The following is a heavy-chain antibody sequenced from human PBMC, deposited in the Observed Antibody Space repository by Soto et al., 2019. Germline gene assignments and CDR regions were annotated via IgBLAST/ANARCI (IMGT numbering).Heavy chain of an antibody. CDR2: IWYDGSNK. CDR1: GFTFSSYG. CDR3: ARDYSSGWYLRGYFQH. V-gene: IGHV3-33*01. Sequence: QVQLVESGGGVVQPGRSLRLSCAASGFTFSSYGMHWVRQAPGKGLEWGAVIWYDGSNKYYADSVKGRFTISRDNSKNTLDLQMNSLRAEDTAVYYCARDYSSGWYLRGYFQHWGQGTLVTVSS. D-gene: IGHD6-19*01. J-gene: IGHJ1*01.